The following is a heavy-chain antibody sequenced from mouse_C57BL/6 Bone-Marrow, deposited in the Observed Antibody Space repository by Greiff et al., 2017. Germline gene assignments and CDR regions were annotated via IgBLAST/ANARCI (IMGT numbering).Heavy chain of an antibody. CDR1: GYAFSSSW. CDR3: ASLELRAY. D-gene: IGHD1-1*01. CDR2: IYPGDGDT. Sequence: VQLQQSGPELVKPGASVKISCKASGYAFSSSWMNWVKQRPGQGLEWIGRIYPGDGDTNYNGKFKGKATLTADKSSSTAYMQLSSLTSEDSAVSVGASLELRAYWGQGTLVTVSA. V-gene: IGHV1-82*01. J-gene: IGHJ3*01.